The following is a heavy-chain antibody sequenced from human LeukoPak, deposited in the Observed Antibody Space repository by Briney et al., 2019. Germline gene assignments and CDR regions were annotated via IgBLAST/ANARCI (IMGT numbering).Heavy chain of an antibody. CDR3: AREADYYDSSGYYCNFDY. CDR2: INHSGST. V-gene: IGHV4-34*01. Sequence: SETLSLTCAVYGGSFSGYYWSWIRQPPGKGLEWIGEINHSGSTNYNPSLKSRVTISVDTSKNQFSLKLSSVTAADTAVYYCAREADYYDSSGYYCNFDYWGQGTLVTVSS. J-gene: IGHJ4*02. CDR1: GGSFSGYY. D-gene: IGHD3-22*01.